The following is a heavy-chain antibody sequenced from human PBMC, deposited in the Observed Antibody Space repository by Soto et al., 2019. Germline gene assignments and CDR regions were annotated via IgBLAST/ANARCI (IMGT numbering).Heavy chain of an antibody. CDR3: TSVLGSGSYYMYY. D-gene: IGHD3-10*01. V-gene: IGHV3-73*01. J-gene: IGHJ4*02. Sequence: GGSLRLSCAASGFTFSGSAMHWVRQASGKGLEWVGRIRSKANSYATAYAASVKGRFTISRDDSKNTAYLQMNSLKTEDTAVYYCTSVLGSGSYYMYYWGQGTLVTVSS. CDR2: IRSKANSYAT. CDR1: GFTFSGSA.